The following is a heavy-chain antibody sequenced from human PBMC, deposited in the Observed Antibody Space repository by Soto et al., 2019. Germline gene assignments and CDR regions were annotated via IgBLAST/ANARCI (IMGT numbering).Heavy chain of an antibody. Sequence: GGSLRLSCVASGFTFSNYWMRWVRQAPGKGLEWVADIKSDGSATNYVDSLKGRFTIFRDNAKNSLYLQMNGLRVEDTAVYYCATAKLLLPWLFDYWGQGTLVTVSS. CDR3: ATAKLLLPWLFDY. CDR2: IKSDGSAT. CDR1: GFTFSNYW. D-gene: IGHD2-15*01. V-gene: IGHV3-7*01. J-gene: IGHJ4*02.